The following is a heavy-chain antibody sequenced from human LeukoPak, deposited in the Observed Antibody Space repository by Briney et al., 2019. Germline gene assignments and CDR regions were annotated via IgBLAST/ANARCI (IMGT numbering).Heavy chain of an antibody. CDR2: INPNSGGT. D-gene: IGHD6-13*01. CDR1: GGTFSSYA. J-gene: IGHJ4*02. CDR3: ARVFQKQLSDY. V-gene: IGHV1-2*02. Sequence: ASVKVSCKASGGTFSSYAISWVRQAPGQGLEWMGWINPNSGGTNYAQKFQGRVTMTRDTSISTAYMELSGLRSDDTAVYYCARVFQKQLSDYWGQGSLVTVSS.